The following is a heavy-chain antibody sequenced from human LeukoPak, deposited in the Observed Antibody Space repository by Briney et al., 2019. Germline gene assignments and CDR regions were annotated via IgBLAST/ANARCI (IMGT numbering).Heavy chain of an antibody. Sequence: GGSLRLSCAASGFTFDDYAMHWVRQAPGKGLEWVSGISWNSGSIGYADSVKGQFTISRDNAKNSLYLQMNSLRAEDTALYYCAKDAGDYSGWYDYFDYWGQGTLVTVSS. J-gene: IGHJ4*02. D-gene: IGHD6-19*01. CDR3: AKDAGDYSGWYDYFDY. V-gene: IGHV3-9*01. CDR2: ISWNSGSI. CDR1: GFTFDDYA.